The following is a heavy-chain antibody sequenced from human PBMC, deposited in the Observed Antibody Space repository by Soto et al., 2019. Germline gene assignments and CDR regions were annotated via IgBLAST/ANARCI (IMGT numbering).Heavy chain of an antibody. J-gene: IGHJ4*02. V-gene: IGHV4-59*01. CDR3: ARVGWQFVDFDY. CDR2: IYYSGST. Sequence: SETLSLTCTVSGGSISSYYWSWIRQPPGKGLEWIGYIYYSGSTNYNPSLKSRVTISVDTSKNQFSLKLSSVTAADTAVYYCARVGWQFVDFDYWGQGTLVTVSS. CDR1: GGSISSYY. D-gene: IGHD6-6*01.